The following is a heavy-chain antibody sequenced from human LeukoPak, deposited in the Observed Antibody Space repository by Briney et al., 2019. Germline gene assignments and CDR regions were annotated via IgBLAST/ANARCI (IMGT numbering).Heavy chain of an antibody. V-gene: IGHV4-38-2*02. Sequence: SETLSLTCTVSGYSISSTYYWGWIRQPPGKGLEWIGSIYHSGSAYYNPSLESRVTISVDTSKNQFSLKLSSVTAADTAVYYCARVTYYYDSSGYSHFDYWGQGTLVTVSS. CDR1: GYSISSTYY. D-gene: IGHD3-22*01. CDR3: ARVTYYYDSSGYSHFDY. CDR2: IYHSGSA. J-gene: IGHJ4*02.